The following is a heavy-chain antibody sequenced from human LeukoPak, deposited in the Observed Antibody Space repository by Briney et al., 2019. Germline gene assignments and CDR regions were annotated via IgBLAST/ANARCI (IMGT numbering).Heavy chain of an antibody. D-gene: IGHD3-3*01. CDR2: IYSGGST. CDR3: ARDLFGVVTSDDAFDI. CDR1: GFTVSSNY. Sequence: GGSLRLSCAASGFTVSSNYMSWVRQAPGKGLEWVSVIYSGGSTYYADSVKGRFTISRDISKNTLYLQMNSLRAEDTAVYYCARDLFGVVTSDDAFDIWGQGTIVTVSS. V-gene: IGHV3-53*01. J-gene: IGHJ3*02.